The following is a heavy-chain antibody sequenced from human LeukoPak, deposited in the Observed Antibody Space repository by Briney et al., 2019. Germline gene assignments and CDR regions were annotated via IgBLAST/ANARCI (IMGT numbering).Heavy chain of an antibody. CDR1: GYTFTSYG. Sequence: ASVKVSCKASGYTFTSYGISWVRQAPGQGLEWMGWISTYNGNTNYAQKSQGRVTMTTDTSTSTAYMDLRSLTSDDTAVYYCARDPTTQTFDYWGQGTLVTVSS. CDR2: ISTYNGNT. D-gene: IGHD4-11*01. J-gene: IGHJ4*02. CDR3: ARDPTTQTFDY. V-gene: IGHV1-18*01.